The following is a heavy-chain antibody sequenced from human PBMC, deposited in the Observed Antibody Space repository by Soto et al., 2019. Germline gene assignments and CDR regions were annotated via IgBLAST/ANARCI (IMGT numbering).Heavy chain of an antibody. CDR3: AGEEGIIAVAGALAY. V-gene: IGHV3-64*01. J-gene: IGHJ4*02. CDR1: GFTFSSYD. D-gene: IGHD6-19*01. Sequence: EVQLVESGGGLVQPGGSLRLSCAASGFTFSSYDMHWVRQAPGKGLEYVSAISSNGGRTYYANSVKGRFTISRDNSKNTRYLQMGSLRAEDMAVYYCAGEEGIIAVAGALAYWGQGPLVPVSS. CDR2: ISSNGGRT.